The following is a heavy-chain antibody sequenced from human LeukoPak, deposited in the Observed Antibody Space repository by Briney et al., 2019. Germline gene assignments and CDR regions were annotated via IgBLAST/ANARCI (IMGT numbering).Heavy chain of an antibody. CDR1: GGSFSGYY. D-gene: IGHD3-10*01. V-gene: IGHV4-34*01. CDR3: ARASVRGVINFPPTRSGWFDP. CDR2: INHSGST. J-gene: IGHJ5*02. Sequence: SETLSLTCAVYGGSFSGYYWSWIRQPPGKGLEWIGEINHSGSTNYNPSLKSRVTISVDTSKNQFSLKLSSVTAADTAVYYCARASVRGVINFPPTRSGWFDPWGQGTLVTVSS.